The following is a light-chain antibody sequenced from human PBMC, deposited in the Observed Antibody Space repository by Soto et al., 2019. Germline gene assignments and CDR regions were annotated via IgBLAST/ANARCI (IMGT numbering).Light chain of an antibody. CDR1: QSVSSY. CDR2: DAS. J-gene: IGKJ5*01. V-gene: IGKV3-11*01. CDR3: QQRSSWPPSIT. Sequence: EIVLTHSPATLSLSPGEIATLSCRASQSVSSYLAWYQQKPGQAPRLLIYDASNRATGIPARFSGSGSGTDFTLTISSLEPEDFAVYYCQQRSSWPPSITFGQGTRLEIK.